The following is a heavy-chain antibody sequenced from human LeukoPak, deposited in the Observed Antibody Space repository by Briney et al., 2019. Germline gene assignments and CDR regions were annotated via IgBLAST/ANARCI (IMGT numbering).Heavy chain of an antibody. J-gene: IGHJ4*02. V-gene: IGHV4-39*01. CDR1: GGSISDNF. CDR2: IYYSGST. CDR3: ARVKRAVAGFN. D-gene: IGHD6-19*01. Sequence: SETLSLTCTVSGGSISDNFWTWIRQPPGKGLEWIGSIYYSGSTYYNPSLKSRVTISVDTSKNQFSLRLSSVTAADTAVYYCARVKRAVAGFNWGQGTLVTVSS.